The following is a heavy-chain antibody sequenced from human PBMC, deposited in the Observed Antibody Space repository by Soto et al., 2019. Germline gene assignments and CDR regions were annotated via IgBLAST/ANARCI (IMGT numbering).Heavy chain of an antibody. D-gene: IGHD4-17*01. Sequence: QLQLHESGPGLVRPSETLSLTCTVSSGSISSSSSYWGWIRQPPGKGLEWIGSIYYRGNTYYNPPLTSRVTISIDSSKTHFSLKLNSVTTPDTAVYYCGAQDYGDKGYYFEPWGQGTLVTVSS. J-gene: IGHJ4*02. CDR3: GAQDYGDKGYYFEP. V-gene: IGHV4-39*02. CDR2: IYYRGNT. CDR1: SGSISSSSSY.